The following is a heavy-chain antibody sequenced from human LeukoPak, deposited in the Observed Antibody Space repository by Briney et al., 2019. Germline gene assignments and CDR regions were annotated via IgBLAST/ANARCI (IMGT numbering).Heavy chain of an antibody. V-gene: IGHV1-2*06. CDR1: GYTFTGYY. J-gene: IGHJ2*01. CDR2: INPNSGGT. Sequence: APVKVSCKASGYTFTGYYMHWVRQAPGQGLEWMGRINPNSGGTNYAQKFQGRVTMTRDTSISTAYMELSRLRSDDAAVYYCAREGDGYKRGDWYFDLWGRGTLVTVSS. CDR3: AREGDGYKRGDWYFDL. D-gene: IGHD5-24*01.